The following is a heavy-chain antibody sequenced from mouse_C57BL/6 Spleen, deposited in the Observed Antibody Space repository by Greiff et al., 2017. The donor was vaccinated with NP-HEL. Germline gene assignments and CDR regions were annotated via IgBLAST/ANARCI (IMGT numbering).Heavy chain of an antibody. CDR3: TTGGNWDGGAWFAY. V-gene: IGHV1-15*01. J-gene: IGHJ3*01. D-gene: IGHD4-1*01. CDR2: IDPETGGT. CDR1: GYTFTDYE. Sequence: VQLQQSGAELVRPGASVTLSCKASGYTFTDYEMHWVKQTPVHGLEWIGAIDPETGGTAYKQKFKGKAILTADKSSSTAYMELRSLTSEDSAVYYCTTGGNWDGGAWFAYWGQGTLVTVSA.